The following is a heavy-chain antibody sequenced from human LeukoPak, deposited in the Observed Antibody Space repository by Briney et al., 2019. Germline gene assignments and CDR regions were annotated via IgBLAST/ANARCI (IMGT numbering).Heavy chain of an antibody. CDR1: GFTFNDYG. Sequence: GSLRLSFAASGFTFNDYGMSWVRRAPGKGVEWVSGINWNGGSRGYSDSVKGRFTISRDNAKTSPYLQMNSPTAEDTALYYCARVLGCTNGVCPYYYYYYMDVWGKGTTVTVSS. CDR3: ARVLGCTNGVCPYYYYYYMDV. V-gene: IGHV3-20*03. J-gene: IGHJ6*03. CDR2: INWNGGSR. D-gene: IGHD2-8*01.